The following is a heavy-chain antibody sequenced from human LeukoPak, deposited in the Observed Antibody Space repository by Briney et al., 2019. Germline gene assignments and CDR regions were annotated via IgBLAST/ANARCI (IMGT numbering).Heavy chain of an antibody. CDR1: GGSISSDNW. Sequence: SETLSLTCAVSGGSISSDNWWSWVRQPPGKGLEWVGTISSSGTTYYSPSLRSRLTISVDTSKNHFSLKLTSVTAADTAVYYCVAEVEAADSPLGHLNFDSWGQGILASVSS. CDR3: VAEVEAADSPLGHLNFDS. D-gene: IGHD7-27*01. V-gene: IGHV4-39*02. CDR2: ISSSGTT. J-gene: IGHJ4*02.